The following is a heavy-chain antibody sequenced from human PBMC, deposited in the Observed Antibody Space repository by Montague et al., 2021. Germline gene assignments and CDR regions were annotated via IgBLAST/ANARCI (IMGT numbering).Heavy chain of an antibody. CDR1: GGSFSVYS. D-gene: IGHD1-26*01. CDR2: VYQRRSC. Sequence: SETLSLTCAVSGGSFSVYSWPWIRHSPGNRLESIAVVYQRRSCNFNPSLKSRLTISVDTSTNHLSLHLRSVTAADTAVYYCARRGIVGGGQKGYFYAMHVWGQGTTVIVAS. CDR3: ARRGIVGGGQKGYFYAMHV. V-gene: IGHV4-34*01. J-gene: IGHJ6*01.